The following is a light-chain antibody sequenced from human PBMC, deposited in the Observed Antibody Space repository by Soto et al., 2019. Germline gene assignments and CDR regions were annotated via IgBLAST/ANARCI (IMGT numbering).Light chain of an antibody. J-gene: IGLJ1*01. Sequence: QSSLTHPASVSGSPGQSITIFCTGTISDVGGNKFVSWYQQYPGKAPKLMICDVSNRPSGVSNRFSGSKSGNTASLTISGLQAEDEADYYCSSFTGTNYVFGTGTKVTVL. CDR3: SSFTGTNYV. CDR2: DVS. V-gene: IGLV2-14*03. CDR1: ISDVGGNKF.